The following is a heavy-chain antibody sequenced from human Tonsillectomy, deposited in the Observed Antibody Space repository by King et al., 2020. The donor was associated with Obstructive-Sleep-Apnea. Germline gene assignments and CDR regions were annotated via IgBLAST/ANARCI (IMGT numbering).Heavy chain of an antibody. Sequence: TLKESGPTLVKPTQTLTLTCTFSGFSLSTSGVGVGWIRQPPGKALEWLALIYWDDDKRYSPSLKSRLTITKDTSKNQVVLTMTNMDPVDTATYYYAHTDEDSLLWFGESDWYFDLWGRGTLVTVSS. CDR3: AHTDEDSLLWFGESDWYFDL. CDR2: IYWDDDK. D-gene: IGHD3-10*01. J-gene: IGHJ2*01. CDR1: GFSLSTSGVG. V-gene: IGHV2-5*02.